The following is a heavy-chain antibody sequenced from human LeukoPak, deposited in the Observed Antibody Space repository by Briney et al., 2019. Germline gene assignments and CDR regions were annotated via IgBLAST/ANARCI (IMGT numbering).Heavy chain of an antibody. CDR1: GGSISSSSYY. CDR2: IYYSGST. Sequence: SETLSLTCTVSGGSISSSSYYWGWIRQPPGKGLEGIGSIYYSGSTYYNPSLKSRVTISVDTSKNQFSLKLSSVTAADTAVYYCATHVISSWYFGVGYFDYWGQGTLVTVSS. V-gene: IGHV4-39*01. CDR3: ATHVISSWYFGVGYFDY. D-gene: IGHD6-13*01. J-gene: IGHJ4*02.